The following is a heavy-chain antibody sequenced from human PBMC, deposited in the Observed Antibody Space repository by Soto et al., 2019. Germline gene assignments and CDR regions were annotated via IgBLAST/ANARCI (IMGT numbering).Heavy chain of an antibody. CDR2: INPSGGGT. CDR1: GHTFSSYY. D-gene: IGHD2-2*01. J-gene: IGHJ4*02. Sequence: VQLVQSGAEGKNPGASVKVSCKASGHTFSSYYIHWVRQAPGQGLEWMGVINPSGGGTSYAQKFQGRVTMSRDTSTSKVFMELSSLRYEDTAVFYCARGLPCGSTTCFGGELAYWGQGTLVTVSS. CDR3: ARGLPCGSTTCFGGELAY. V-gene: IGHV1-46*01.